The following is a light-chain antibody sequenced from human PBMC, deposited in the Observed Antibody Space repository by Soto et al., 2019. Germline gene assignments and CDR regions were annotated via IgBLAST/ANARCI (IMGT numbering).Light chain of an antibody. J-gene: IGKJ2*03. CDR3: QHLRTYPFS. V-gene: IGKV1-9*01. CDR2: PAS. CDR1: QDISTS. Sequence: DIQLTQSPSFPSASVGDRVTVSCRASQDISTSLAWFQQKAGKVPQLLVYPASTLQDGVPSRFSGSGSGTYFTLTINNLQAEDFATYYCQHLRTYPFSFGPGTKLDIK.